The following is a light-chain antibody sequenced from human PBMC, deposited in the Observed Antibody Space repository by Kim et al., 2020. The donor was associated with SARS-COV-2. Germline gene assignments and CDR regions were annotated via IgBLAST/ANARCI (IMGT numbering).Light chain of an antibody. CDR1: NLRNYY. CDR2: GRN. V-gene: IGLV3-19*01. Sequence: SSEPTQDPAVSVALGQTVRITCQGDNLRNYYATWYQHKPGQAPGLAIYGRNSRPSGIPDRFSGSTSGNTASLTITGAQAEDEADYYCNSRDNSAKVIFGGGTKLTVL. J-gene: IGLJ2*01. CDR3: NSRDNSAKVI.